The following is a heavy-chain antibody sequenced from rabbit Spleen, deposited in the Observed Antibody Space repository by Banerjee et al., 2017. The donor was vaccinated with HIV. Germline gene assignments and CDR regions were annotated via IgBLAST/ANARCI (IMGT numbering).Heavy chain of an antibody. Sequence: QEQLEEFGGGLAQPEGSLTLTCTASGFDFNRNAECWVRRTPGKGLVWITYMNTNSGESIDATRAKGRFTISKNAAATVTLQVTRLTTADTATYFCARDMPSVISWNFGLWDQGTLVTVS. V-gene: IGHV1S45*01. CDR2: MNTNSGES. CDR3: ARDMPSVISWNFGL. D-gene: IGHD1-1*01. CDR1: GFDFNRNA. J-gene: IGHJ4*01.